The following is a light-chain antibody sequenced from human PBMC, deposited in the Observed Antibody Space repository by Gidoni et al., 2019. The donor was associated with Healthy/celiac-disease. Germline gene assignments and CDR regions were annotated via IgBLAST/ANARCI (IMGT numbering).Light chain of an antibody. CDR1: QSLGTF. V-gene: IGKV3-11*01. Sequence: IVLTQSPATLSLSPGERATLPCRASQSLGTFLVWYQHKPGQAPRLLIYGASTRSTGVPARFSGTGSGTDFTLTIASLEPEDFAIYYCQQRGRWPLTFGGGTRVEI. CDR2: GAS. CDR3: QQRGRWPLT. J-gene: IGKJ4*01.